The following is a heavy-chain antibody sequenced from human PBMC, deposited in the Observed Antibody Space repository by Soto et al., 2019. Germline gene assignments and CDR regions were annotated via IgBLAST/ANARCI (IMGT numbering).Heavy chain of an antibody. Sequence: GGSLRLSCAASGFTFSSYGMHWVRQAPGKGLEWVAVIWYDGSNKYYADSVKGRFTISRDNSKNTLYLQMNSLRAEDTAVYYCARYFHPYYYYYGMDVWGQGTTVTVSS. CDR1: GFTFSSYG. CDR2: IWYDGSNK. V-gene: IGHV3-33*01. J-gene: IGHJ6*02. CDR3: ARYFHPYYYYYGMDV.